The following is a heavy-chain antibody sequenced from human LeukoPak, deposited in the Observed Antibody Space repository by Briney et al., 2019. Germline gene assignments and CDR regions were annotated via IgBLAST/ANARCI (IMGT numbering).Heavy chain of an antibody. V-gene: IGHV5-51*01. CDR3: ARGKIGYSYGSYY. CDR1: GYSFTTYW. J-gene: IGHJ4*02. D-gene: IGHD5-18*01. CDR2: IYPGDSDT. Sequence: GESLKISCKGSGYSFTTYWIGWVRQMPGKGLKWMGIIYPGDSDTRYSPSFQGQVTISADKSISTAYLQWSSLKASDTAMYYCARGKIGYSYGSYYWGQGTLVTVSS.